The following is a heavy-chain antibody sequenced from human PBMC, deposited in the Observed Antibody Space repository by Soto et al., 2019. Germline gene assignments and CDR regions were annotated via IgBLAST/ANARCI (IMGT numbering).Heavy chain of an antibody. CDR2: ISAYNGNT. Sequence: ASVKVSCKASGYTFTSYGISWVRQAPGQGLEWMGWISAYNGNTNYAQKLQGRVTMTTDTSTSTAYMELRSLRSDDTAVYYCAREGVTLDYYYYGMDVWGQGTTVTVSS. J-gene: IGHJ6*02. V-gene: IGHV1-18*01. D-gene: IGHD2-21*02. CDR3: AREGVTLDYYYYGMDV. CDR1: GYTFTSYG.